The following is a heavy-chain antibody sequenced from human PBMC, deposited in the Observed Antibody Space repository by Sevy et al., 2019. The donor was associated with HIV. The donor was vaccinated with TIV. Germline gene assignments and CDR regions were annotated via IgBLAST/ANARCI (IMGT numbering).Heavy chain of an antibody. CDR2: ISYDGSNK. Sequence: GGSLRLSCAASGFTFSSYGMHWVRQAPGKGLEWVAVISYDGSNKYYADSVKGRFTISRDNSKNTLYLQMNSLRAEDNAVYYCAKAEKQYYYYGMDVWGQGTKVTVS. V-gene: IGHV3-30*18. J-gene: IGHJ6*02. CDR3: AKAEKQYYYYGMDV. CDR1: GFTFSSYG.